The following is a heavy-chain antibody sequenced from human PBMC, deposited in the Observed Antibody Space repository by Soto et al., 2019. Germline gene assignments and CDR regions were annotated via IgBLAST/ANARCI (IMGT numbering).Heavy chain of an antibody. J-gene: IGHJ5*02. CDR3: ARDTAARPLMASSFHP. V-gene: IGHV3-21*01. D-gene: IGHD6-6*01. CDR2: ISSSSSYI. CDR1: GFTCSSYS. Sequence: GGSLRLSCAASGFTCSSYSMKWVRQAPGKGLEWVSSISSSSSYIYYADSVKGRFTISRDNAKNSLYLQMNSLRAEDTSVYYCARDTAARPLMASSFHPSGQGTPVTLSS.